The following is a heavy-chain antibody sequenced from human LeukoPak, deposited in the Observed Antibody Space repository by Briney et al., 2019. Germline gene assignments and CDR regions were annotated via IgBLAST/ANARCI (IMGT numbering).Heavy chain of an antibody. CDR1: GYTLTELS. D-gene: IGHD3-3*01. CDR2: FDPEDGET. Sequence: ASVKVSCKVSGYTLTELSMHWVRQAPGKGLEWMGGFDPEDGETIYAQKFQGRVTMTEDTSTDTAYMELSSLRSEDTAVYYCATDFGFWSGYHYWGQGTLVTVSS. V-gene: IGHV1-24*01. CDR3: ATDFGFWSGYHY. J-gene: IGHJ4*02.